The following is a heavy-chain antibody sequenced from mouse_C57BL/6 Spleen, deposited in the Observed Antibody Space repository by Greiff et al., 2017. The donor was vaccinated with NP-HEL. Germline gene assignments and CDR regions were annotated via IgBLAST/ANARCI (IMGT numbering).Heavy chain of an antibody. V-gene: IGHV5-9-1*02. CDR3: TRDWQLWFAY. CDR1: GFTFSSYA. D-gene: IGHD6-1*01. J-gene: IGHJ3*01. Sequence: EVHLVESGEGLVKPGGSLKLSCAASGFTFSSYAMSWVRQTPEKRLEWVAYISSGGDYIYYADTVKGRFTISRDNARNTLYLQMSSLKSEDTAMYYCTRDWQLWFAYWGQGTLVTVSA. CDR2: ISSGGDYI.